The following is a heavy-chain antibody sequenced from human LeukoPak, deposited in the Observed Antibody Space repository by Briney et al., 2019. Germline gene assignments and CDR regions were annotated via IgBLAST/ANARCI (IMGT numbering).Heavy chain of an antibody. D-gene: IGHD3-3*01. CDR1: GYTLTELS. CDR3: AQYYDFWSGYSY. CDR2: FDPEDGET. Sequence: ASVKVSCKVSGYTLTELSMHWVRQAPGKGLEWMGGFDPEDGETIYAQKFQGRVTMTEDTSTDTAYMELSSLRSEDTAVYYCAQYYDFWSGYSYWGQGTLVTVSS. V-gene: IGHV1-24*01. J-gene: IGHJ4*02.